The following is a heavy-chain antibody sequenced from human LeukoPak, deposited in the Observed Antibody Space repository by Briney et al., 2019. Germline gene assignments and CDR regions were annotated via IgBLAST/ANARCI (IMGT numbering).Heavy chain of an antibody. D-gene: IGHD5-18*01. V-gene: IGHV4-34*01. CDR2: INHSGST. J-gene: IGHJ4*02. CDR3: ARRSRYSYGWFTLDY. CDR1: GGSFSGYY. Sequence: SETLSLTCAVYGGSFSGYYWSWIRQPPGKGLEWIGEINHSGSTNYNPSLKSRVTISVDTSKNQFSLKLSSVTAADTAVYYCARRSRYSYGWFTLDYWGQGTLVTVSS.